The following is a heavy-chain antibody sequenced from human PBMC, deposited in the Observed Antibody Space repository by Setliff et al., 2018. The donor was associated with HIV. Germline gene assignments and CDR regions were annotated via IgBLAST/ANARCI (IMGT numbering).Heavy chain of an antibody. CDR3: AREIPRGTVFGVVGYFDY. Sequence: ASVKVSCKASGGTFSSYITAWVRQAPGQGLEWMGGIHPIFGTTNYARDFMGRVSITADESTNTAYMELSSLRSDDSAIYYCAREIPRGTVFGVVGYFDYWGQGTPVTVSS. CDR2: IHPIFGTT. V-gene: IGHV1-69*13. D-gene: IGHD3-3*01. J-gene: IGHJ4*02. CDR1: GGTFSSYI.